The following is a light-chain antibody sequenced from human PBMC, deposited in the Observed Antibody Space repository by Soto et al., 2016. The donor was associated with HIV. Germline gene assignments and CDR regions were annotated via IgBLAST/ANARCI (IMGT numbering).Light chain of an antibody. CDR1: NVGTK. V-gene: IGLV3-21*02. CDR3: QVWNDDSDHNWV. CDR2: DDT. J-gene: IGLJ3*02. Sequence: SYVLTQPPSGVSGPRRDGPKLPVGENNVGTKMYIGTSRSQAQAPILVLYDDTVRPSGIPERFSGSNSDNAATLTITRAEAGDGADYYCQVWNDDSDHNWVFGGGTKLTVL.